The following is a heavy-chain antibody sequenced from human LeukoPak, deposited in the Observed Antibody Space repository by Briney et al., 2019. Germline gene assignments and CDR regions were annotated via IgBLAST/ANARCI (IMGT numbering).Heavy chain of an antibody. D-gene: IGHD2-15*01. J-gene: IGHJ6*02. Sequence: SVKVSCKASGGTFSSYAISWVRQAPGQGLEWMGRIIPILGIANYAQKFQGRVTITADKSTSTAYMELSSLRSEDTAVYYCASGYCSGGSCFNSYYYYGMDVWGQGTTVTVSS. CDR1: GGTFSSYA. V-gene: IGHV1-69*04. CDR2: IIPILGIA. CDR3: ASGYCSGGSCFNSYYYYGMDV.